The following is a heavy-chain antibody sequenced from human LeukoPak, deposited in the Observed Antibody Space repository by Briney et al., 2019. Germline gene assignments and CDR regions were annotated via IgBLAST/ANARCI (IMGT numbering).Heavy chain of an antibody. CDR2: IYYSGST. D-gene: IGHD2-2*01. J-gene: IGHJ5*02. CDR1: GGSISSGGYY. CDR3: ARETRGLFGWFDP. Sequence: SETLSLTCTVSGGSISSGGYYWSWIRQHPGEGLEWIGYIYYSGSTYYNPSLKSRVTISVDTSKNQFSLKLSSVTAADTAVYYCARETRGLFGWFDPWGQGTLVTVSS. V-gene: IGHV4-31*03.